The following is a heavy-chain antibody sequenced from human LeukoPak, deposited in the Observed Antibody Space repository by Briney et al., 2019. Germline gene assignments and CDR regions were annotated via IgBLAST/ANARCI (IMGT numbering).Heavy chain of an antibody. CDR2: IIPIFGTA. CDR3: ARERLERQGYYFDY. V-gene: IGHV1-69*01. D-gene: IGHD1-1*01. Sequence: SSVKVSCXASGGTFTSYAISWVRQAPGQGLEWMGGIIPIFGTANYAQKFQGRVTITADESTSTAYMELSSLRSEDTAVYYCARERLERQGYYFDYWGQGTLVTVSS. CDR1: GGTFTSYA. J-gene: IGHJ4*02.